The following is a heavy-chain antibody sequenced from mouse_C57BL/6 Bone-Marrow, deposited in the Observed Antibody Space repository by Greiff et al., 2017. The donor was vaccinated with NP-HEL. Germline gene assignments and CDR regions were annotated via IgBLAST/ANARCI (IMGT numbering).Heavy chain of an antibody. CDR3: AREGQLRPFDY. V-gene: IGHV1-69*01. Sequence: QVQLQQPGAELVMPGASVKLSCKASGYTFTSYWMHWVKQRPGQGLEWIGEIDPSDSYTNYNQKFKGKSTLTVDKSYNTAYMQLSSLTSEDAAVYYCAREGQLRPFDYWGQGTTLTVSS. CDR2: IDPSDSYT. D-gene: IGHD3-2*02. J-gene: IGHJ2*01. CDR1: GYTFTSYW.